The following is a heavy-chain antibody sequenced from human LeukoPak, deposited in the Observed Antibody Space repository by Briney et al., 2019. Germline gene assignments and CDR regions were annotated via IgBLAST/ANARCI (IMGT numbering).Heavy chain of an antibody. D-gene: IGHD6-19*01. CDR3: ARDPATSSGWGAIDI. CDR2: IKQDGSQE. CDR1: GFTFGIYW. Sequence: PGGSLRLSCAASGFTFGIYWMTWVRQAPGKGLEWVANIKQDGSQENYVDSVKGRFTISRDNAKNSLYLEMNNLRAGDTALYYCARDPATSSGWGAIDIRGQGTMVTVSS. J-gene: IGHJ3*02. V-gene: IGHV3-7*01.